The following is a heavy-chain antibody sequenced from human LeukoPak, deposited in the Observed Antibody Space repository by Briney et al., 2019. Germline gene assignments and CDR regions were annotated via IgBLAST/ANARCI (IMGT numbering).Heavy chain of an antibody. Sequence: PGGSLRLSCAASGFTFSSYAMSWVRQAPGKGLEWVSAISGSGGSTYYADSVKGRFTISRDNSKNTLYLQMNSLRAEDTAVYYCAKIPPFGARLGGDAFDIWGQGTMVTVSS. CDR3: AKIPPFGARLGGDAFDI. D-gene: IGHD3-3*01. J-gene: IGHJ3*02. CDR1: GFTFSSYA. CDR2: ISGSGGST. V-gene: IGHV3-23*01.